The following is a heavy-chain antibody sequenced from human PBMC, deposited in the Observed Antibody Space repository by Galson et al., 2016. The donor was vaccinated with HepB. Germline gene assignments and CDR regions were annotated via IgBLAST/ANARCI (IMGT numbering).Heavy chain of an antibody. V-gene: IGHV3-48*01. Sequence: SLRLSCAASGFTFSSFSMNWVRQAPGEGLEWVSYIHSSSSTIYYADSVKGRFTISRDNARNSLYLQMNSLRAEDTAVYYCATYSGSYRLGYWGQGTLVTVSS. J-gene: IGHJ4*02. D-gene: IGHD1-26*01. CDR2: IHSSSSTI. CDR1: GFTFSSFS. CDR3: ATYSGSYRLGY.